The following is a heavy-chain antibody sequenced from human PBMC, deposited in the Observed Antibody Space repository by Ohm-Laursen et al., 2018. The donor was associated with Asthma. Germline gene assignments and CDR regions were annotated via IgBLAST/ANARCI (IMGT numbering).Heavy chain of an antibody. CDR3: ARYDGDYGDY. J-gene: IGHJ4*02. Sequence: SLRLSCAASGFTFSNAWMSWVRQAPGKGLEWVAVISYDGVNKYYADSVKGRFTISRDNSKNTLYLQMTSLRAEDTAVFYCARYDGDYGDYWGQGTLVTVSS. V-gene: IGHV3-30*03. CDR2: ISYDGVNK. CDR1: GFTFSNAW. D-gene: IGHD4-17*01.